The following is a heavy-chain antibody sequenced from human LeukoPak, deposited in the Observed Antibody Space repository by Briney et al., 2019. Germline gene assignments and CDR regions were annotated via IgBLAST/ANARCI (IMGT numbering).Heavy chain of an antibody. CDR3: ARASDPWLQLT. D-gene: IGHD5-24*01. Sequence: GGSLRLSCAASGFTFSNYWMIWVRQAPGKGLEWVANIKQDGSEKRYADSVRGRFTVSRGNAHTSLYLQMSSLRAEDTALYFCARASDPWLQLTWGQGTLVTVSS. CDR1: GFTFSNYW. J-gene: IGHJ5*02. V-gene: IGHV3-7*05. CDR2: IKQDGSEK.